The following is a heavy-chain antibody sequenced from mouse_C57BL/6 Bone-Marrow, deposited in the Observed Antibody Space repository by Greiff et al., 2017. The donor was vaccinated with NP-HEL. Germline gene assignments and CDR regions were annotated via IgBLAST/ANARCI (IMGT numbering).Heavy chain of an antibody. D-gene: IGHD1-1*01. CDR2: INYDGSST. CDR1: GFTFSDYY. CDR3: ARDRDGSSPFDY. V-gene: IGHV5-16*01. J-gene: IGHJ2*01. Sequence: EVQRVESEGGLVQPGSSMKLSCTASGFTFSDYYMAWVRQVPEKGLEWVANINYDGSSTYYLDSLKSRFIISRDNAKNILYLQMSSLKSEDTATYYCARDRDGSSPFDYWGQGTTLTVSS.